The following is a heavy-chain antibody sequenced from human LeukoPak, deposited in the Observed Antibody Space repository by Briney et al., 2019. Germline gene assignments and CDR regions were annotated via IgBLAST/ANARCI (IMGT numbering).Heavy chain of an antibody. Sequence: SETLSLTCSVSGGSITCNNNYWGWIRQSPGKGLEWIGSVFYTGATYFNSSLKSRLTISVDVSENQFSLKLSSVTAADTAVYYCARHGVDYDSRSGAFDIWGQGTMVTVSS. CDR3: ARHGVDYDSRSGAFDI. V-gene: IGHV4-39*01. CDR1: GGSITCNNNY. J-gene: IGHJ3*02. D-gene: IGHD3-22*01. CDR2: VFYTGAT.